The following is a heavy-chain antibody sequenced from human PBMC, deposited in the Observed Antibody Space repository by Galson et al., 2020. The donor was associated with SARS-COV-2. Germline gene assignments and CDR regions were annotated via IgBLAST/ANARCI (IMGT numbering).Heavy chain of an antibody. CDR2: IGTAGDT. CDR3: ARVGYYYDSSGYPSSWSFDL. V-gene: IGHV3-13*01. D-gene: IGHD3-22*01. J-gene: IGHJ2*01. Sequence: GESPKISCAASGFTLSSYDMHWVRQATGKGLEWVSAIGTAGDTYYPGSVKGRFTISRENAKNPLYLQMNSLRAGDTAVYYCARVGYYYDSSGYPSSWSFDLWGRGTLVTVSS. CDR1: GFTLSSYD.